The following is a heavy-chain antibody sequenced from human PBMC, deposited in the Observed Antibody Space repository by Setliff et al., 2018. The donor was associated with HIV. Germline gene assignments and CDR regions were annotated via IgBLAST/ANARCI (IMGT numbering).Heavy chain of an antibody. CDR2: INSDASGM. D-gene: IGHD1-7*01. CDR3: ARDQSLYDETGTFDS. V-gene: IGHV3-74*03. CDR1: GFILSEDW. J-gene: IGHJ5*01. Sequence: PGGSLRLSCAVSGFILSEDWMHWVRQPPGKGLVWVSRINSDASGMTFAEFVKGRFTISRDNGKNMVYLQMNSLRAEDTALYFCARDQSLYDETGTFDSWGQGTLVTVSS.